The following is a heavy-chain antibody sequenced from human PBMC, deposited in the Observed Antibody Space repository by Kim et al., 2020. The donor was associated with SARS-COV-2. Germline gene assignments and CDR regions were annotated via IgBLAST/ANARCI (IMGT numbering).Heavy chain of an antibody. J-gene: IGHJ4*02. D-gene: IGHD4-17*01. Sequence: SVKVSCKASVGTFSSYAISWVRQAPGQGLEWMGRIITILGIANYAQKFQGRVTITADKSTSTAYMELSSLRSEDTAVYYCARDREDGDYWYYFDYWGQG. V-gene: IGHV1-69*04. CDR1: VGTFSSYA. CDR3: ARDREDGDYWYYFDY. CDR2: IITILGIA.